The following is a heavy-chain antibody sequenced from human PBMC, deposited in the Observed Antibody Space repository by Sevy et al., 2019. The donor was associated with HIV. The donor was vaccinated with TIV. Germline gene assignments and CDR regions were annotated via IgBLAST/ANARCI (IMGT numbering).Heavy chain of an antibody. CDR2: IRNKDDGYTT. CDR1: GFTFSDHY. CDR3: ATHAGIAAAGRVFDF. J-gene: IGHJ4*02. D-gene: IGHD6-13*01. Sequence: GGSLRLSCVASGFTFSDHYMEWVRQAPGKGLEWVGRIRNKDDGYTTEYAASVKGRLIISRDESKNSLYVQMNSLNAEDTAVYYCATHAGIAAAGRVFDFWGQGTLVTVSS. V-gene: IGHV3-72*01.